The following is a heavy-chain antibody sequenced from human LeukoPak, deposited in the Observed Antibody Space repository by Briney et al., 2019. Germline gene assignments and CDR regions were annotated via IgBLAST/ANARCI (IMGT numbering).Heavy chain of an antibody. D-gene: IGHD6-13*01. CDR3: AREGGYSSILY. Sequence: SETLSLTCTVSGGSISSYYWSSIRQPPGKGLEWIGYIYYSGSTNYNPSLKSRVTISVDTSKNQFSLKLSSVTAADTAVYYCAREGGYSSILYWGQGTLVTVSS. V-gene: IGHV4-59*01. CDR1: GGSISSYY. J-gene: IGHJ4*02. CDR2: IYYSGST.